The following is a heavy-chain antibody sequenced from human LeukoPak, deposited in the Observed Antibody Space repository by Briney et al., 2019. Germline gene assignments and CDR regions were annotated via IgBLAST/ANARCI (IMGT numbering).Heavy chain of an antibody. Sequence: SQTLSLTCTVSGGSISSGDYYWSWIRQPPGKGLEWIGYIYYSGSTYYNPSLKSRVTISVDTSKNQFSLKLSSVTAADTAVYYCARQVIGDYDFWSGYYTGWFDPWGQGTLVTVSS. D-gene: IGHD3-3*01. CDR1: GGSISSGDYY. CDR3: ARQVIGDYDFWSGYYTGWFDP. V-gene: IGHV4-30-4*01. CDR2: IYYSGST. J-gene: IGHJ5*02.